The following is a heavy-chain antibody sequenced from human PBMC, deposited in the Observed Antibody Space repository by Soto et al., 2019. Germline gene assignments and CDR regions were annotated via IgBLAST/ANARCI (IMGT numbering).Heavy chain of an antibody. J-gene: IGHJ2*01. V-gene: IGHV6-1*01. CDR1: GDSVSKNSAT. CDR3: ARGSLRGGNWYFDL. Sequence: QEQLQQSGPGLVKPSQTLSLTCAISGDSVSKNSATWNWIRQSPARGLEWLGRTYYGSKWYNDYAVSVKSRITINPDTSKNQFSLQLNSVTPEDTAVYYCARGSLRGGNWYFDLWGRGTLVTVSS. CDR2: TYYGSKWYN. D-gene: IGHD3-16*01.